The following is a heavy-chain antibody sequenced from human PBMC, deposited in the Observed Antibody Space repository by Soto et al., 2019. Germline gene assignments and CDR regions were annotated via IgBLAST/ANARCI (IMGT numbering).Heavy chain of an antibody. J-gene: IGHJ4*02. CDR2: ISGSGNST. Sequence: PGGSLRLSCAASKFTFTTYAMIWARQAPGKGLEWVSVISGSGNSTYYADSVKGRFTISRDNSKKTLYLQMNNLRAEDTAVYYCAKSELFGDPFYFDYWGQGTMVTVSS. CDR3: AKSELFGDPFYFDY. V-gene: IGHV3-23*01. D-gene: IGHD3-10*01. CDR1: KFTFTTYA.